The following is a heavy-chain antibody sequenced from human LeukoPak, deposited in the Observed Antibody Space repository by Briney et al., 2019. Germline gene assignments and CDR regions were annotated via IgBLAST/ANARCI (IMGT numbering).Heavy chain of an antibody. CDR3: ARAPAPFDP. CDR1: GFTFSSFW. J-gene: IGHJ5*02. V-gene: IGHV3-74*01. CDR2: INPDGSGT. Sequence: GGSLRLSCAASGFTFSSFWMTWVRQIPGKGLMWVSRINPDGSGTNYADSVKGRFTISRDNSKNTLYLQMNSLRAEDTAVYYCARAPAPFDPWGQGTLVTVSS.